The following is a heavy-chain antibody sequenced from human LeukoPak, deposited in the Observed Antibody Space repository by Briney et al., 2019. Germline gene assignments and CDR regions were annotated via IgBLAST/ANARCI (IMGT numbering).Heavy chain of an antibody. CDR3: ARDPTMIVALGAFDI. J-gene: IGHJ3*02. Sequence: ASVKVSCKASGYTFTDYYIHWVRQTPGQGLEWMGWINPNSGGTNYAQKFQGRVTMTRDTSISTAYMELSRLRSDDTAVYYCARDPTMIVALGAFDIWGQGTMVTVSS. CDR1: GYTFTDYY. CDR2: INPNSGGT. V-gene: IGHV1-2*02. D-gene: IGHD3-22*01.